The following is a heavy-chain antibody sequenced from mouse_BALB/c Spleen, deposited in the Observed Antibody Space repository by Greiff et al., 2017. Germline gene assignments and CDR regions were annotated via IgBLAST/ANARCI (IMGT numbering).Heavy chain of an antibody. CDR1: GYSITSDYA. J-gene: IGHJ2*01. V-gene: IGHV3-2*02. CDR3: ARGAVFDY. CDR2: ISYSGST. Sequence: EVKLQESGPGLVKPSQSLSLTCTVTGYSITSDYAWNWIRQFPGNKLEWMGYISYSGSTSYNPSLKSRISITRDTSKNQFFLQLNSVTTEDTATYYCARGAVFDYWGQGTTLTVSS.